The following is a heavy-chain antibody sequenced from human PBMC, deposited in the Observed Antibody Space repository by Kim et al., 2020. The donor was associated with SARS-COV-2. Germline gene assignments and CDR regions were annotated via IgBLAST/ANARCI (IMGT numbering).Heavy chain of an antibody. V-gene: IGHV4-39*01. CDR1: GCSILPNPMF. J-gene: IGHJ3*02. CDR2: IYYSGTT. D-gene: IGHD3-3*01. CDR3: ARHDWRGSDGFDI. Sequence: SATLSLTCTVSGCSILPNPMFWGLIRQPPGKGLEWIGSIYYSGTTYCNPSLKSRLTISVDTSKNQFSLKLTSVTAADTALFYCARHDWRGSDGFDIWGQGTVVTVSS.